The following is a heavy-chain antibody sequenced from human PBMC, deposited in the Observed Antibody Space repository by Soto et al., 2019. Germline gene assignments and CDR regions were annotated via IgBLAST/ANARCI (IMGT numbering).Heavy chain of an antibody. CDR3: ARSGYDILTGYYRAPLDY. Sequence: SETLSLTCTVSGGSISSSSYYWGWIRQPPGKGLEWIGSIYYSGSTYYNPSLKSRVTISVDTSKNQFSLKLSSVTAADTAVYYCARSGYDILTGYYRAPLDYWGQGTLVTVSS. CDR1: GGSISSSSYY. D-gene: IGHD3-9*01. V-gene: IGHV4-39*01. CDR2: IYYSGST. J-gene: IGHJ4*02.